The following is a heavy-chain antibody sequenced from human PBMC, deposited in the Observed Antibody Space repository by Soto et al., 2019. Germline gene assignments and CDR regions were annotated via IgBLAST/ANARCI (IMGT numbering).Heavy chain of an antibody. V-gene: IGHV1-3*01. D-gene: IGHD6-13*01. J-gene: IGHJ6*03. CDR2: INAGNGNT. CDR1: GYTFTSYA. CDR3: AGDQRGDKPSWYYYYYYYMDV. Sequence: ASVKVSCKASGYTFTSYAMHWVRQAPGQRLEWMGWINAGNGNTKYSQKFQGRVTITRDTSAGTAYMRLSSLRSEDTAGYYCAGDQRGDKPSWYYYYYYYMDVWGKGTTVTVSS.